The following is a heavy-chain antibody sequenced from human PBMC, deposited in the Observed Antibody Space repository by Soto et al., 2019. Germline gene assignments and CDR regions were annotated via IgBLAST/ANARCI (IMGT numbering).Heavy chain of an antibody. CDR3: AKAREEDYDFWSGYSY. CDR2: ISNDGSNK. Sequence: QVQLVESGGGVVQPGRSLRLSCAASGFTFSSYGMHWVRQAPGKGLEWVAVISNDGSNKYYADSVKGRFTISRDNSKNTLYLQMNSLRAEDTAVYYCAKAREEDYDFWSGYSYWGQGTLVTVSS. CDR1: GFTFSSYG. V-gene: IGHV3-30*18. D-gene: IGHD3-3*01. J-gene: IGHJ4*02.